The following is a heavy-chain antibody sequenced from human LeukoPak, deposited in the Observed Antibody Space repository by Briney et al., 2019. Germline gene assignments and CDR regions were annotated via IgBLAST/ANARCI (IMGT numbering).Heavy chain of an antibody. Sequence: GRSLRLSCAASGFTFSSYGMHWVRQAPGKGLEWVALISSDGSNKYYADSVKGRFTISRDNSKNTLYLQMNGLRAIDTSVYYCARTPYQLLYLFDYWGQGTLVTVSS. CDR3: ARTPYQLLYLFDY. CDR2: ISSDGSNK. J-gene: IGHJ4*02. D-gene: IGHD2-2*02. V-gene: IGHV3-30*03. CDR1: GFTFSSYG.